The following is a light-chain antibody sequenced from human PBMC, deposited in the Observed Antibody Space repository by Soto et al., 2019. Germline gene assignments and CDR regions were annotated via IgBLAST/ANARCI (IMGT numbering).Light chain of an antibody. V-gene: IGKV3-11*01. Sequence: EIVLTQSPATLSLSPGERATLSCRASQSVSSYLAWYQQKPGQAPRLLIYDASNRATGIPARFSGSGSGTDFTLTISSLEPEDFAVYYCQQRSNWPRKTFGQGTKRAIK. CDR1: QSVSSY. J-gene: IGKJ2*01. CDR3: QQRSNWPRKT. CDR2: DAS.